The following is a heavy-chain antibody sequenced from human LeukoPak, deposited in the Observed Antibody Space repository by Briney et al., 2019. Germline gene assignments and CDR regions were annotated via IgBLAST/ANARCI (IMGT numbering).Heavy chain of an antibody. CDR3: ARGGRYFDY. D-gene: IGHD3-16*01. CDR2: IYYSGST. Sequence: SETLSITCTVSGGSISSFYWSWIRQPPGKALEWIGFIYYSGSTNYNPSLKSRVTMSVDSSKNQFSLKLSSVTAADAALYYCARGGRYFDYWGQGTLVTVSS. V-gene: IGHV4-59*01. J-gene: IGHJ4*02. CDR1: GGSISSFY.